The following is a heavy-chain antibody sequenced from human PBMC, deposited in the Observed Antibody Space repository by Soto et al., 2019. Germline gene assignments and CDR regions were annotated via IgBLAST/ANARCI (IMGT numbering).Heavy chain of an antibody. CDR3: APLSYETVQY. Sequence: QVQLVQSGAEVKKPGASVKVSCKASGYTFTDYYMHWVRQAPGQGLEWMGWINPNSGGTNYAQEFQGRVTMTRDTSISTAYMELSRLRSDDTAVYFCAPLSYETVQYWGQGTLVTVSS. J-gene: IGHJ1*01. D-gene: IGHD5-18*01. CDR1: GYTFTDYY. V-gene: IGHV1-2*02. CDR2: INPNSGGT.